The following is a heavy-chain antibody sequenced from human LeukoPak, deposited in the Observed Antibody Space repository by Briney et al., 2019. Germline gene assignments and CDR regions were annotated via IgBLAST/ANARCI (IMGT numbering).Heavy chain of an antibody. D-gene: IGHD2/OR15-2a*01. CDR3: ARVSILIVPYYAFDI. J-gene: IGHJ3*02. Sequence: PGGSLRLSCAASGFTFSSYWMSWVRQAPGKGLEWVANIKQDGSEKYYVDSVKGRFTISRDNAKNSLYLQMNSLRAEDTAAYYCARVSILIVPYYAFDIWGQGTMVTVSS. CDR2: IKQDGSEK. CDR1: GFTFSSYW. V-gene: IGHV3-7*04.